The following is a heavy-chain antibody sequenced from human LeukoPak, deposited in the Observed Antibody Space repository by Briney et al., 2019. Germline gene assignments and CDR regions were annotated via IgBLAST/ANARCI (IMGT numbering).Heavy chain of an antibody. CDR1: GFTVSSNY. D-gene: IGHD2-15*01. CDR2: LYPGGTT. Sequence: GSLRLSCVVSGFTVSSNYMTWVRQAPGKGLEWVSVLYPGGTTYFADSVKGRFTISRDNSKNTLYLQMNSLRPEDTALYYCARTVVAAKTYYFDYWGRGTLVTVSS. J-gene: IGHJ4*02. V-gene: IGHV3-53*01. CDR3: ARTVVAAKTYYFDY.